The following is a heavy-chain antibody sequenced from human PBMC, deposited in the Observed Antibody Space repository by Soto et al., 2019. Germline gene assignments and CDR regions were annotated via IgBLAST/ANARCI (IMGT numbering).Heavy chain of an antibody. CDR2: INSDGSST. CDR1: GFTFSSYW. J-gene: IGHJ4*02. Sequence: EVQLVESGGGLVQPGGSLRLSCAASGFTFSSYWMHWVRQAPGKGLVWVSRINSDGSSTSYADSVKGRFTISRDNAKNTLYLQMNSLRAEDTAVYYCARDIEDYYGSGSYPSGIDYWGQGTLVTVSS. V-gene: IGHV3-74*01. CDR3: ARDIEDYYGSGSYPSGIDY. D-gene: IGHD3-10*01.